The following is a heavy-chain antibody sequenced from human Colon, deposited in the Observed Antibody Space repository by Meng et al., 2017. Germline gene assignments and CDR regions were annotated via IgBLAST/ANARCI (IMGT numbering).Heavy chain of an antibody. CDR2: LYWDETK. CDR1: GFALSTYGLG. J-gene: IGHJ4*02. Sequence: QITLRGSGPTLVKPTQTLTVNCTFSGFALSTYGLGVGWVRQPPGKTLEWLGTLYWDETKRYNPSLKSRLTINRDTSTNQVVLTMTNMGPVDTATYYCVRREGGDIFEYWGQGALVTVSS. CDR3: VRREGGDIFEY. V-gene: IGHV2-5*02. D-gene: IGHD3-10*01.